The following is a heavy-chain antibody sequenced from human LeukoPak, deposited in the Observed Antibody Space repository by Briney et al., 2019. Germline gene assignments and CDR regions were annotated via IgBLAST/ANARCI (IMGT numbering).Heavy chain of an antibody. V-gene: IGHV3-66*01. CDR1: GFTVSSNY. D-gene: IGHD6-13*01. J-gene: IGHJ4*02. Sequence: QAGGSLRLSCAATGFTVSSNYMSWVRQAPGKGLEWVSVIYSGGSTYYADSVKGRFTISRDNSKNTLYLQMNSLRAEDTAVYYCARAPRGSHDYWGQGTLVTVSS. CDR3: ARAPRGSHDY. CDR2: IYSGGST.